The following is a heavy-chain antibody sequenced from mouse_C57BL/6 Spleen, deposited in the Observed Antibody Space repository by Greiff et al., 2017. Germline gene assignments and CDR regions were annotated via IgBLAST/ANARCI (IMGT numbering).Heavy chain of an antibody. V-gene: IGHV1-82*01. CDR1: GYAFSSSW. Sequence: QVQLQQSGPELVKPGASVKISCKASGYAFSSSWMNWVKQRPGKGLEWIGRIYPGDGDTNYNGKFKGKATLTADKSSSTAYMQLSSLTSEDSAVYFCAREGAYYGSLDYWGQGTTLTVSS. CDR2: IYPGDGDT. J-gene: IGHJ2*01. CDR3: AREGAYYGSLDY. D-gene: IGHD1-1*01.